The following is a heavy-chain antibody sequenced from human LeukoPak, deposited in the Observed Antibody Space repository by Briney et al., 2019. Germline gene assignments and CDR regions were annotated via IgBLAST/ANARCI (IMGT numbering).Heavy chain of an antibody. CDR3: ARTTGCSSTSCYVNF. V-gene: IGHV3-21*04. CDR2: ISSSSSYI. D-gene: IGHD2-2*01. Sequence: PGGSLRLSCAASGFTFSSYSMNWVRQAPGKGLEWVSSISSSSSYIYYADSVKGRFTISRDNSKNTLYLQMSTLRAEDTAVYYCARTTGCSSTSCYVNFWGQGTLVTVSS. CDR1: GFTFSSYS. J-gene: IGHJ4*02.